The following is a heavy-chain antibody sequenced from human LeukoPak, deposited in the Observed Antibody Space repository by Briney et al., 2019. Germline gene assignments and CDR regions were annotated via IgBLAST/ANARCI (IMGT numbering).Heavy chain of an antibody. J-gene: IGHJ4*02. Sequence: GGSLRLSCAASGFXFSDHYMDWVRQAPGKGLEWVGRTRNKAKSYTTDYAASVKGRFTISRDDSNNSVYLQMNSLKTEDTAVYYCARGHYDSSGYTGLDYWGQGTLVTVSS. CDR1: GFXFSDHY. V-gene: IGHV3-72*01. D-gene: IGHD3-22*01. CDR3: ARGHYDSSGYTGLDY. CDR2: TRNKAKSYTT.